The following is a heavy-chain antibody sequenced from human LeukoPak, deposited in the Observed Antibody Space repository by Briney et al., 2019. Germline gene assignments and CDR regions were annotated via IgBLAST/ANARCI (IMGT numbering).Heavy chain of an antibody. V-gene: IGHV4-4*02. CDR1: GGSISNSDW. J-gene: IGHJ5*02. CDR2: IHHSGTS. D-gene: IGHD3-3*01. Sequence: SGTLSLTCVVSGGSISNSDWWSWVRQPPGKGLEWIGDIHHSGTSTYNPSLKSRVTISVDKSKNQFSLKLSSVTAADTAVYYCARDTLALRSVDPWGQGTLVTVSS. CDR3: ARDTLALRSVDP.